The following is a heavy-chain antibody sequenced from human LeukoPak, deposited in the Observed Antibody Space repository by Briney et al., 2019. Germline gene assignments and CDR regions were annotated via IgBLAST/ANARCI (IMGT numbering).Heavy chain of an antibody. CDR3: ARQRRPHSGSYGTVDP. V-gene: IGHV4-39*01. Sequence: SETLSLTCTVSGGSISSSSYYWGWIRQPPGKGLEWIGSIYYSGSTYYNPSLKSRVTISVDTSKNQFSLKLSSVTAADTAVYYRARQRRPHSGSYGTVDPWGQGTLVTVSS. CDR1: GGSISSSSYY. CDR2: IYYSGST. J-gene: IGHJ5*02. D-gene: IGHD1-26*01.